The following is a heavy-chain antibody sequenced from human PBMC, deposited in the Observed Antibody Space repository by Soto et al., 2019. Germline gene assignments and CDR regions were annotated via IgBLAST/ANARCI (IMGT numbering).Heavy chain of an antibody. CDR2: LGSIGA. Sequence: EVQLLESGGGLVQPGGSLRLSCVGSGFTFSAHAITWVSQAPGKGLEWVSTLGSIGAFYADSVKGRFTISRDNSKNTVNLQRNSLRVEDTAIYYCARDLTTHDYGGKGTVVTVSS. V-gene: IGHV3-23*01. CDR1: GFTFSAHA. J-gene: IGHJ4*02. CDR3: ARDLTTHDY.